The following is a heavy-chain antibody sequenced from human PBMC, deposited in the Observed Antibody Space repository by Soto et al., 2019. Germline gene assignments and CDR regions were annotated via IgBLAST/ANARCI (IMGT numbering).Heavy chain of an antibody. CDR2: IDPSDSYT. J-gene: IGHJ5*02. CDR3: ARHGTGTTSWFDP. CDR1: GYSFTSYW. V-gene: IGHV5-10-1*01. Sequence: GESLKISCNGSGYSFTSYWISWVRQMPWKGLEWMGRIDPSDSYTNYSPSFQGHVTISADKSISTAYLQWSSLKASDTAMYYCARHGTGTTSWFDPWGQGTLVTVSS. D-gene: IGHD1-7*01.